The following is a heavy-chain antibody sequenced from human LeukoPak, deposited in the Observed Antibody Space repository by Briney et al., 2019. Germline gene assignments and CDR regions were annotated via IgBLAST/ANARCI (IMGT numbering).Heavy chain of an antibody. D-gene: IGHD1-26*01. CDR2: VSFDGRNK. J-gene: IGHJ4*02. V-gene: IGHV3-30*04. Sequence: RSGGSLRLSCAASGFSLSSYALHWVRQAPGKGLEWVSFVSFDGRNKNYADSVRGRFTISRDDSKNTLYLQMSSLRNEDTAVYFCARIVGHTRSEFWGQGTLVTVSS. CDR3: ARIVGHTRSEF. CDR1: GFSLSSYA.